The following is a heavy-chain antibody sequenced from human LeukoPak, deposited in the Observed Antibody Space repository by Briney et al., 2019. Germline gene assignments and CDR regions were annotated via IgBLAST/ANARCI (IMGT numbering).Heavy chain of an antibody. CDR3: ARANYVSGSSSPLLYYYYGLDV. V-gene: IGHV4-59*08. CDR1: GDSISSYY. CDR2: IYYSGGT. J-gene: IGHJ6*02. D-gene: IGHD3-10*01. Sequence: TSETLSLTCTVSGDSISSYYWSWIRQPPGKGLEWIGYIYYSGGTNYNPSLKSRVTMSVDTSKVQFSLKLNSVTAADTAVYYCARANYVSGSSSPLLYYYYGLDVWGQGTTVTVSS.